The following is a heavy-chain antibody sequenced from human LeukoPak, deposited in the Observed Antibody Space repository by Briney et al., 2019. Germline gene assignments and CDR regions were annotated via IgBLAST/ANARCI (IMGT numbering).Heavy chain of an antibody. CDR3: TREIRYFDWFQADY. V-gene: IGHV3-49*03. CDR1: GFTFGDYS. Sequence: GGSLRLSCTTSGFTFGDYSMSWFRQAPGKGLEWVGFIRSKGYGGTAEYAASVKGRFTISRDDSNSIAYLQMNSLKTEDTAVYYCTREIRYFDWFQADYWGQGTLVTVSS. CDR2: IRSKGYGGTA. J-gene: IGHJ4*02. D-gene: IGHD3-9*01.